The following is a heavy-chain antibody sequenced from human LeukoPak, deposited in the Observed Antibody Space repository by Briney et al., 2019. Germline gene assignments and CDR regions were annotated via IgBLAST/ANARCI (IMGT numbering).Heavy chain of an antibody. J-gene: IGHJ6*03. CDR2: ITSSGSAI. Sequence: GGSLRLSCAASGFTFSSYEMNWVRQAPGKGLEWVSYITSSGSAIYYADSVKGRFTISRDNSKNTLYLQMNSLRAEDTAVYYCANDLAAAGTNYYYMDVWGKGTTVTISS. CDR1: GFTFSSYE. CDR3: ANDLAAAGTNYYYMDV. V-gene: IGHV3-48*03. D-gene: IGHD6-13*01.